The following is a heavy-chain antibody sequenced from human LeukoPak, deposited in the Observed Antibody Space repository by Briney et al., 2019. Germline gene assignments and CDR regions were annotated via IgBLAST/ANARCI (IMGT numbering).Heavy chain of an antibody. CDR3: ARGGDGGNGWFDP. D-gene: IGHD4-23*01. CDR1: GGSISSYY. CDR2: IYYSGST. Sequence: SETLSLTCTVSGGSISSYYWSWIRQPPGKGLEWIGYIYYSGSTNYNPSLKSRVTISVDTSKNQFSLKLSSVTAADTAVYYCARGGDGGNGWFDPWGQGTLLTVSS. J-gene: IGHJ5*02. V-gene: IGHV4-59*01.